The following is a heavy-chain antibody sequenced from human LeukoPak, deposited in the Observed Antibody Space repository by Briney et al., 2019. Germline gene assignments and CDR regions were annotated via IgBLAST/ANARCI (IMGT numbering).Heavy chain of an antibody. CDR1: GYTFTGYY. CDR3: ARGHRNVGLRFLEWLPGDY. Sequence: ASVKVSCKASGYTFTGYYIHWVRQAPGQGPEWMGWINPNSGGTNYAQKFQGRVTMTRDTSISTAYMELSRLRSDDTAVYYCARGHRNVGLRFLEWLPGDYWGQGTLVTVSS. J-gene: IGHJ4*02. CDR2: INPNSGGT. V-gene: IGHV1-2*02. D-gene: IGHD3-3*01.